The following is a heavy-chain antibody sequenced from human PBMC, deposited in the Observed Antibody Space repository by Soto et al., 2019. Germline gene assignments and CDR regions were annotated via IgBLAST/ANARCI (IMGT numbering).Heavy chain of an antibody. J-gene: IGHJ4*02. CDR2: IYYSGST. Sequence: QLQLQESGPGLVKPSETLSLTCTVSGGSISSSSYYWGWIRQPPGKGLEWIGSIYYSGSTYYNPSRKSRVTISVDTSKNQFSLKLSSVTAADTAVYYCARPVGLYYSLFDYWGQGTLVTVSS. V-gene: IGHV4-39*01. CDR1: GGSISSSSYY. D-gene: IGHD3-10*01. CDR3: ARPVGLYYSLFDY.